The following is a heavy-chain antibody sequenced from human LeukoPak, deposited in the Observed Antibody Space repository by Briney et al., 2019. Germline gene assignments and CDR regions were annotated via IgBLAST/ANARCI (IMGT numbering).Heavy chain of an antibody. D-gene: IGHD4/OR15-4a*01. V-gene: IGHV3-7*01. J-gene: IGHJ5*01. CDR3: AKEGAYPILPYDS. CDR1: GFTFSSHW. CDR2: IKQDGNEK. Sequence: SGGPLRLSCAASGFTFSSHWMNWVRQAPGKALKWVANIKQDGNEKHYVDHVKGRFSIVRDNDKKSLYLQRDGLRAEDTAVYYCAKEGAYPILPYDSWGQGALVTVSS.